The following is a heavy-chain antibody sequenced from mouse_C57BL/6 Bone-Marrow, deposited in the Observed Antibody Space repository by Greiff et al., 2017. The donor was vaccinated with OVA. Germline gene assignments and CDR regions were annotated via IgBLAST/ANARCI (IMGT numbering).Heavy chain of an antibody. CDR1: GFTFSDYG. CDR2: ISNLAYSI. V-gene: IGHV5-15*04. Sequence: EVKVEESGGGLVQPGGSLKLSCAASGFTFSDYGMAWVRQAPRKGPEWVAFISNLAYSIYYADTVTGRFTISRENAKNTLYLEMSSLRSEDTAMYYCARLYYYGSSHWYFDVWGTGTTVTVSS. CDR3: ARLYYYGSSHWYFDV. J-gene: IGHJ1*03. D-gene: IGHD1-1*01.